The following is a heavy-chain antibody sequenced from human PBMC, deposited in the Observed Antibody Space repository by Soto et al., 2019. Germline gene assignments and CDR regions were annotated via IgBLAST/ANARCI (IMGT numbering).Heavy chain of an antibody. CDR1: GVSLSTSVRG. J-gene: IGHJ4*02. CDR3: AHMIEGAFFDH. D-gene: IGHD2-21*01. CDR2: VYWDDDK. Sequence: GPTLVNGTHPLALTFTFSGVSLSTSVRGVGWIRQPPGRALEWLALVYWDDDKRYSPSLKSRLTITKDTSNNQVVLTMTYMDPVHTATYYCAHMIEGAFFDHWGQGTMVTVSS. V-gene: IGHV2-5*02.